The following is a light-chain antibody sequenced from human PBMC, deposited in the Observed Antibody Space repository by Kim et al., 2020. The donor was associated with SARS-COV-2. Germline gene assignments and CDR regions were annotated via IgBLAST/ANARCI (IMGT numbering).Light chain of an antibody. Sequence: EIVMTQSPPTLSVSPGEGATLSCRATQSLSSNLAWYQQKPGQPPRLLIYDTATRATGIPARFSARGSGTHFTLTISRLQSEDFAIYYCQQYNKWPFTFGQGTRL. J-gene: IGKJ5*01. V-gene: IGKV3-15*01. CDR1: QSLSSN. CDR3: QQYNKWPFT. CDR2: DTA.